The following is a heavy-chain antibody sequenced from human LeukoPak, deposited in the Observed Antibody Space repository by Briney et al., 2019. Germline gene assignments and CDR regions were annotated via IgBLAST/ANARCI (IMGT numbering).Heavy chain of an antibody. Sequence: SETLSLTCSVPIDSITNYYWSWIRQPPGKGLEWIGYIYYSGSTNYNPSLKSRVTISVDTSKNQFSLKLSSVSAADTAVYYCAREGVVPAATAGDYYYYYMDVWGKGTTVTVSS. CDR3: AREGVVPAATAGDYYYYYMDV. V-gene: IGHV4-59*01. CDR1: IDSITNYY. J-gene: IGHJ6*03. CDR2: IYYSGST. D-gene: IGHD2-2*01.